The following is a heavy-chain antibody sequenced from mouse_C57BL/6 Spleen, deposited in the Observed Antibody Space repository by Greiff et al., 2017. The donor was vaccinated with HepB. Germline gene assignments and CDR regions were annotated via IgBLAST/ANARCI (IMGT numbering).Heavy chain of an antibody. J-gene: IGHJ2*01. V-gene: IGHV1-64*01. D-gene: IGHD2-2*01. Sequence: QVQLKQPGAELVKPGASVKLSCKASGYTFTSYWMHWVKQRPGQGLEWIGMIHPNSGSTNYNEKFKSKATLTVDKSTSTDYMQLSSLTSEDSAVYYCARGWLRQGNYFDYWGQGTTLTVAS. CDR1: GYTFTSYW. CDR3: ARGWLRQGNYFDY. CDR2: IHPNSGST.